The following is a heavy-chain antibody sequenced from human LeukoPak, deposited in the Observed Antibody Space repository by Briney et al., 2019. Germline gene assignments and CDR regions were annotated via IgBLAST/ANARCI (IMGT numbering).Heavy chain of an antibody. J-gene: IGHJ4*02. CDR3: ARVSITMIVVVEYYLDY. CDR2: IKQDGSEK. V-gene: IGHV3-7*05. D-gene: IGHD3-22*01. CDR1: GFTFSSDW. Sequence: GGSLRLSCAASGFTFSSDWMSRVRQAPGKGLEWVANIKQDGSEKYYVDSVKGRFTISRDNAKNSLYLQMNSLRAEDTAVYYCARVSITMIVVVEYYLDYWGQGTLVTVSS.